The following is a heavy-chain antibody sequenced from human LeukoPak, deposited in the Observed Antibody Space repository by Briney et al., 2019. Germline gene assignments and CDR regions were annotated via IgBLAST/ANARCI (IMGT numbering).Heavy chain of an antibody. Sequence: GGSLRLSCAASGFTFSSYEMNWVRQAPGKGLEWIVYIGIDSGNTKYADSVRGRFTISADKTKNSLYLQMNSLRVEDTAVYYCARDHNYAFDNWGQGTLVSVAS. CDR2: IGIDSGNT. J-gene: IGHJ4*02. CDR1: GFTFSSYE. V-gene: IGHV3-48*03. CDR3: ARDHNYAFDN. D-gene: IGHD1-1*01.